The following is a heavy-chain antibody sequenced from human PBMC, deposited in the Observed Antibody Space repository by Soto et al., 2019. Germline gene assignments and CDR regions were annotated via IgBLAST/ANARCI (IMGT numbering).Heavy chain of an antibody. J-gene: IGHJ5*02. CDR2: VNHSGIA. Sequence: SETLSLTCAVYGGSFSDYYWGWIRQPPGKGLEWIGDVNHSGIANYNPSLKSRIYISVDTSKNQFSLDLSSVTAADTAVYYCRGWGAPWGQGTLVTVSS. V-gene: IGHV4-34*01. D-gene: IGHD3-16*01. CDR3: RGWGAP. CDR1: GGSFSDYY.